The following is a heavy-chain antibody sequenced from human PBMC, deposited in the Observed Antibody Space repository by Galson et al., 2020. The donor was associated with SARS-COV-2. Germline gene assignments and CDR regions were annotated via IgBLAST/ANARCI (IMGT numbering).Heavy chain of an antibody. CDR1: VYTFTTNG. Sequence: ASVTVSCKASVYTFTTNGISCMQQAPGHGLEWLGWKKNYAQKFQGRVTMTTDTSTTTAYRELRGLRSDDTAVYYCRRFSYRSGYSSFDYWGQGTLVTVSS. CDR3: RRFSYRSGYSSFDY. CDR2: KK. J-gene: IGHJ4*02. V-gene: IGHV1-18*01. D-gene: IGHD3-22*01.